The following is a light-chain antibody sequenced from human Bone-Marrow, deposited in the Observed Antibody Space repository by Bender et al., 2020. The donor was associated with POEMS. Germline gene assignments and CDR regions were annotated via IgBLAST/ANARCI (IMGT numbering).Light chain of an antibody. Sequence: SYVLTQPPSVSVAPGQTAMITCGGDNIGSKSVHWYQQRPGQAPVLVVYDDSDRPSGIPERFSGSNSGKTATLTITRVEDGDEADYYCQVGDSSTDHVVFGGGTKLTVL. CDR1: NIGSKS. V-gene: IGLV3-21*02. CDR3: QVGDSSTDHVV. CDR2: DDS. J-gene: IGLJ2*01.